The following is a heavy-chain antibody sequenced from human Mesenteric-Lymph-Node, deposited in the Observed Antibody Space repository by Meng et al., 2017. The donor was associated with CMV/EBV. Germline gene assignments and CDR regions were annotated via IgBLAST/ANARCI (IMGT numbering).Heavy chain of an antibody. J-gene: IGHJ4*02. CDR1: GYTFTSYD. Sequence: ASVKVSCKASGYTFTSYDIHWVRQAPGQGLEWRGIINPSAGTTRYTQKFQGRVTMTRDTSTSTVYMEMSSLKLEDTAVYFCARGTDYYDSSGYHYFDYWGQGTLVTVSS. V-gene: IGHV1-46*01. D-gene: IGHD3-22*01. CDR3: ARGTDYYDSSGYHYFDY. CDR2: INPSAGTT.